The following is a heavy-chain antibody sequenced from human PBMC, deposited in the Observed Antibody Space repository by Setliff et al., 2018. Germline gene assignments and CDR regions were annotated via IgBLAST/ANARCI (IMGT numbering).Heavy chain of an antibody. CDR2: ISAYTGNA. J-gene: IGHJ4*02. Sequence: ASVKVSCKASGYTFTNYGISWVRQAPGQGLEWMGWISAYTGNAYYAPKFQGRVTMTTDTSTTTAYMELRSLRSDDTAVYYCSRLVRYCTRTSYQRASGDDYWGQGTLVTVSS. CDR1: GYTFTNYG. CDR3: SRLVRYCTRTSYQRASGDDY. D-gene: IGHD2-2*01. V-gene: IGHV1-18*01.